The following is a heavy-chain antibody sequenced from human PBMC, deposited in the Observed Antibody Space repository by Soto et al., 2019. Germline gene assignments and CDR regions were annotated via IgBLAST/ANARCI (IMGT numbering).Heavy chain of an antibody. V-gene: IGHV3-9*01. CDR3: AKASLCSGGSGYSGSNCYYWDG. D-gene: IGHD2-15*01. CDR2: ISCNSGSI. CDR1: VFTCEDYA. J-gene: IGHJ6*02. Sequence: TLRLSCAASVFTCEDYAMHWVRQAPGKGLEWVSGISCNSGSIGYADSVRGRFTISRDNAKNSLYLQMNSLRAEDTGLYYCAKASLCSGGSGYSGSNCYYWDGWGRGSRVSVSS.